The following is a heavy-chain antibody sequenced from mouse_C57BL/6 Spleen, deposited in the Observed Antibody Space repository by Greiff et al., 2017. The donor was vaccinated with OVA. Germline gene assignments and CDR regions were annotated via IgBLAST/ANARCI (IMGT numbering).Heavy chain of an antibody. J-gene: IGHJ4*01. V-gene: IGHV1-82*01. D-gene: IGHD1-1*01. CDR2: IYPGDGDT. CDR3: ARDYYGSPCAMDY. Sequence: VKLVEPGPELVKPGASVKISCKASGYAFSSSWMNWVKQRPGQGLEWIGRIYPGDGDTNYNGKFKGKATLTADKSSSTAYMQLSSLTSEDSAVYFCARDYYGSPCAMDYWGQGTSVTVSS. CDR1: GYAFSSSW.